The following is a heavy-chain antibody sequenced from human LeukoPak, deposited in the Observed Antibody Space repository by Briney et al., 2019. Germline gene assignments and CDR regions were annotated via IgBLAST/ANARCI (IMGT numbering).Heavy chain of an antibody. J-gene: IGHJ5*02. CDR1: GYTFTSYG. CDR2: ISAYNGNT. D-gene: IGHD2-21*01. Sequence: ASVKVSCKASGYTFTSYGISWVRQAPGQGLEWMGWISAYNGNTNYAQKLQGRVTMTTDTSTSTAYMELRSLRSDDTAVYYCARGRYCGGGARPPLTQNPLASWGQGTLVTVS. V-gene: IGHV1-18*01. CDR3: ARGRYCGGGARPPLTQNPLAS.